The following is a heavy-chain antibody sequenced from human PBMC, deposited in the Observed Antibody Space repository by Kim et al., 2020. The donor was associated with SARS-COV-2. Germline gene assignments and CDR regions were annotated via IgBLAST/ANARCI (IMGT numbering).Heavy chain of an antibody. J-gene: IGHJ5*02. CDR3: AREVSRYSSSTAGWFDP. V-gene: IGHV4-39*02. Sequence: LESRVTISVDTSKNQFSLKLSSVTAADTAVYYCAREVSRYSSSTAGWFDPWGQGTLVTVSS. D-gene: IGHD6-6*01.